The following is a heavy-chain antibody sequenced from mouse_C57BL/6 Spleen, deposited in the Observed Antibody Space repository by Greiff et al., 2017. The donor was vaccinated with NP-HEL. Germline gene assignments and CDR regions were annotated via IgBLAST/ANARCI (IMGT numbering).Heavy chain of an antibody. CDR3: ARDGGNSGPWFAY. CDR1: GYSITSGYY. Sequence: EVKLQESGPGLVKPSQSLSLTCSVTGYSITSGYYWNWIRQFPGNKLEWMGYISYDGSNNYNPSLKNRISITRDTSKNQFFLKLNSVTTEDTATYYCARDGGNSGPWFAYWGQGTLVTVSA. D-gene: IGHD4-1*01. CDR2: ISYDGSN. V-gene: IGHV3-6*01. J-gene: IGHJ3*01.